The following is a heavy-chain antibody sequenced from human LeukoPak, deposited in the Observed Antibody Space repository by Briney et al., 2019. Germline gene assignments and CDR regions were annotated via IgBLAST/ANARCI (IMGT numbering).Heavy chain of an antibody. J-gene: IGHJ5*02. CDR1: GFTFSRDW. V-gene: IGHV3-74*01. CDR3: ARDRDGYSS. Sequence: GGSLRLSCAASGFTFSRDWMDWVRQAPGKGLVYVSRISSDGSNTNYADFVKGRFTISRDNAKNTLYLQMNGLRAGDTAVYYCARDRDGYSSWGQGTLVTVSS. D-gene: IGHD5-24*01. CDR2: ISSDGSNT.